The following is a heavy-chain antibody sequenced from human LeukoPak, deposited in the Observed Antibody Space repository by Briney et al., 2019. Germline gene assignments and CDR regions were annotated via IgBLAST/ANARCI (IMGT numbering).Heavy chain of an antibody. Sequence: PSETLSLTCTVSGGSISSYYWSWIRQPPGKGLEWIGYIYYSGSTNYNPSLKSRVTISVDTSKNQFSLKLSSVTAADTAVYYCARGDTSYGYPLDYWGQGTLVTVSS. V-gene: IGHV4-59*08. CDR2: IYYSGST. CDR1: GGSISSYY. J-gene: IGHJ4*02. CDR3: ARGDTSYGYPLDY. D-gene: IGHD5-18*01.